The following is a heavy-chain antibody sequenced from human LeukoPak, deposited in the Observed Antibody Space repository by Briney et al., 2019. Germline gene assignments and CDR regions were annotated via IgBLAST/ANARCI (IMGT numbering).Heavy chain of an antibody. D-gene: IGHD6-13*01. CDR2: IREDGSEK. CDR1: GFSFSNYW. V-gene: IGHV3-7*01. CDR3: ASGRQLGY. Sequence: GGSLRLSCAASGFSFSNYWMSWVRQAPGKGLEWVANIREDGSEKYYVDSVKGRFTISRDNARNSLYLQMSSLRAEDTAVYYCASGRQLGYWGQGTLVTVSS. J-gene: IGHJ4*02.